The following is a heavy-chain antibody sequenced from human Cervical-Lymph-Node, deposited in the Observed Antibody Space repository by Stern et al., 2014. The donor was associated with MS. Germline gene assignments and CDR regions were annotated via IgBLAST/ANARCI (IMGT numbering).Heavy chain of an antibody. V-gene: IGHV3-11*01. Sequence: VQLVQSGGGLVKPGGSLRLSCAASGFTFKDYYMSWIRQAPGKGLEWVSYISSGSTSISYADSVKGRFTISRDNAKNSLFLQMNSLRAEDTAVYYCARDFVGLDYWGQGALVTVSS. CDR2: ISSGSTSI. CDR3: ARDFVGLDY. J-gene: IGHJ4*02. CDR1: GFTFKDYY.